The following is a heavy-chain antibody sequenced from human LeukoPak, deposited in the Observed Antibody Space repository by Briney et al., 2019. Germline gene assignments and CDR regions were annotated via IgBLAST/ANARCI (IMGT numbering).Heavy chain of an antibody. CDR3: ARASTYYYDSSGYYYGTHFDY. CDR2: IYYSGST. Sequence: SETLSLTCTVSGXSISSYYWSWIRQPPGKGLEWIGYIYYSGSTNYNPSLKSRVTISVDTSKNQFSLKLSSVTAADTAVYYCARASTYYYDSSGYYYGTHFDYWGQGTLVTVSS. CDR1: GXSISSYY. J-gene: IGHJ4*02. D-gene: IGHD3-22*01. V-gene: IGHV4-59*01.